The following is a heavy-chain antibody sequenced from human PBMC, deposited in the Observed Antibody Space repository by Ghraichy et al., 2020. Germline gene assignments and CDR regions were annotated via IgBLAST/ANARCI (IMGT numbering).Heavy chain of an antibody. V-gene: IGHV3-21*01. CDR3: AREDSYGSGSYGGFDP. Sequence: GGSLRLSCAASGFTFSSYSMNWVRQAPGKGLEWVSSISSSSSYIYYADSVKGRFTISRDNAKNSLYLQMNSLRAEDTAVYYCAREDSYGSGSYGGFDPWGQGTLVTVSS. D-gene: IGHD3-10*01. J-gene: IGHJ5*02. CDR1: GFTFSSYS. CDR2: ISSSSSYI.